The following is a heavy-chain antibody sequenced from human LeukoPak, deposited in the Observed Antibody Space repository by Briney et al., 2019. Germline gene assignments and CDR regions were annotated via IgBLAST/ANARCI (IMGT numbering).Heavy chain of an antibody. CDR3: ARAVYCSGSSCYWDYYYYGMDV. Sequence: GGSLRLSCAASGFTFSSYSMNWVRQAPGKGLEWVSSISSSSSYIYYADSVKGRFTISRDNAKNSLYLQMNSLRAEDTAVYYCARAVYCSGSSCYWDYYYYGMDVWGQGTTVTVSS. J-gene: IGHJ6*02. D-gene: IGHD2-15*01. CDR2: ISSSSSYI. CDR1: GFTFSSYS. V-gene: IGHV3-21*01.